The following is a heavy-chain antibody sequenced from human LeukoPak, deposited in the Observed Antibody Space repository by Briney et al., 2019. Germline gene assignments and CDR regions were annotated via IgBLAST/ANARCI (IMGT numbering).Heavy chain of an antibody. CDR2: IGSTGSCI. CDR3: ARLFYDFLSPSAFDI. Sequence: GGSLRLSCAASGFAFSSYSMNWVRQAPGKGLEWVSSIGSTGSCIYYADSVKGRFTISRDNAKNSLYLQMNSLRAEDTAVYYCARLFYDFLSPSAFDIWGQGTMVTVS. V-gene: IGHV3-21*01. CDR1: GFAFSSYS. J-gene: IGHJ3*02. D-gene: IGHD3-3*01.